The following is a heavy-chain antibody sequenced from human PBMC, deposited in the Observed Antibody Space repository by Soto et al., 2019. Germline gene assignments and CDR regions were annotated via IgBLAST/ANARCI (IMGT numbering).Heavy chain of an antibody. D-gene: IGHD4-17*01. CDR3: ARGEYGDPLGVGY. V-gene: IGHV1-2*04. J-gene: IGHJ4*02. Sequence: QVQLVQSGAEVKKPGASVKVSCKASGYTFTGYYMHWVRQAPGQGLEWMGWINPNSGGTNYVQKFQGWVTMTRDTSISTAYMELSRLRSDDTAVYYCARGEYGDPLGVGYWGQGTLVTVSS. CDR2: INPNSGGT. CDR1: GYTFTGYY.